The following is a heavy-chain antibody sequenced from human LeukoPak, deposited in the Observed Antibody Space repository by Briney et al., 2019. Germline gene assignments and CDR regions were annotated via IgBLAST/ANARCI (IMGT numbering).Heavy chain of an antibody. V-gene: IGHV1-18*01. CDR3: ARGGGNWALGFVDY. CDR2: IIAYNGNT. Sequence: GASVKVSCKASVYTFTSYGISWVRQSPGQGLEWMGWIIAYNGNTNYAQKLQGRVTMTTDTSTSTAYMELRSLRSDDTAVYYCARGGGNWALGFVDYWGQGTLVTVSS. J-gene: IGHJ4*02. CDR1: VYTFTSYG. D-gene: IGHD4-23*01.